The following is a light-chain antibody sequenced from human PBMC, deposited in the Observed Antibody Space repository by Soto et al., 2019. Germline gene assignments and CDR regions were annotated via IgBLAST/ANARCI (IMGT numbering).Light chain of an antibody. Sequence: DIQMTQSPSSLSASVGDRVTITCRASQTISTYLNWYQQKPGKAPKPLIYAASILQRGVPSTFSGSGSGTDFTLTISSLQPEDFATYFCQQSHSIPYIFGQGTKLQLK. CDR1: QTISTY. CDR2: AAS. V-gene: IGKV1-39*01. CDR3: QQSHSIPYI. J-gene: IGKJ2*01.